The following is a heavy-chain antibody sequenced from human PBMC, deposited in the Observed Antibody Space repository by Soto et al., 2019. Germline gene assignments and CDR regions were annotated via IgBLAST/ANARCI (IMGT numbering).Heavy chain of an antibody. Sequence: GGSLRLSCAASGFTFSSYAMSWVRQAPGKGLEWVSAISGSGGSTYYADSVKGRFTISRDNSKNTLYLQMNSLRAEDTAVYYCARTGRYYDYIWGIYEDYWGQGTLVTVSS. V-gene: IGHV3-23*01. CDR3: ARTGRYYDYIWGIYEDY. CDR1: GFTFSSYA. CDR2: ISGSGGST. D-gene: IGHD3-16*01. J-gene: IGHJ4*02.